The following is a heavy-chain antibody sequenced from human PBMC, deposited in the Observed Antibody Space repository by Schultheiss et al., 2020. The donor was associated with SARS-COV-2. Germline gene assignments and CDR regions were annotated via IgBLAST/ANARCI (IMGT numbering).Heavy chain of an antibody. CDR3: ARGSIGYWFDP. D-gene: IGHD2/OR15-2a*01. Sequence: SGPTLVKPTQTLTLTCTFSGFSLSTSGMCVSWIRQPPGKGLEWIGEINHSGSTNYNPSLKSRVTISVDTSKNQFSLKLSSVTAADTAVYYCARGSIGYWFDPWGQGTLVTVSS. CDR1: GFSLSTSGM. J-gene: IGHJ5*02. CDR2: INHSGST. V-gene: IGHV4-39*07.